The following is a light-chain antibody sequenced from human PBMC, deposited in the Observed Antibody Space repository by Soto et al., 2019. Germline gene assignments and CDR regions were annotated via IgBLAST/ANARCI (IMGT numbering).Light chain of an antibody. CDR2: DVS. V-gene: IGLV2-14*01. J-gene: IGLJ2*01. CDR1: SSDVGGYIY. CDR3: SSFTSSNTLV. Sequence: QSALTQPASVSGSPGQSITISCTGTSSDVGGYIYVSWHQQHPGTAPKLKIYDVSNRPSGVSNRFSGSKSGNTASLTISGLQAEDEADYYCSSFTSSNTLVFGGGTKLTVL.